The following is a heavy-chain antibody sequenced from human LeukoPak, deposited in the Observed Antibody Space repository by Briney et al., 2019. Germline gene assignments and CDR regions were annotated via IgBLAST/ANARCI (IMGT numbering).Heavy chain of an antibody. V-gene: IGHV3-13*01. Sequence: PGGSLRLSCAASGFTFSSYDMHWVRQATGKGLEWVSAICTAGDTYYPGSVKGRFTISRENAKNSLYLQMNSLRAGDTAVYYCARVPWRRDGDYYYYYDMDVWGQGTTVTVSS. D-gene: IGHD4-17*01. J-gene: IGHJ6*02. CDR3: ARVPWRRDGDYYYYYDMDV. CDR1: GFTFSSYD. CDR2: ICTAGDT.